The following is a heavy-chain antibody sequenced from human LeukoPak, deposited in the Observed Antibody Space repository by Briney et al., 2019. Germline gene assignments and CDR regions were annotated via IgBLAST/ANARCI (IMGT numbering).Heavy chain of an antibody. J-gene: IGHJ6*03. CDR1: GFTFSSYA. CDR2: ISYDGSNK. Sequence: GSLRLSCAASGFTFSSYAMHWVRQAPGKGLEWVAVISYDGSNKYYADSVKGRFTISRDNSKNTLYMQMKSLRDEDTGVYYCAREGGAYDFWSGYYTGGAYYYYMDVWGKGTTVTVSS. CDR3: AREGGAYDFWSGYYTGGAYYYYMDV. V-gene: IGHV3-30*01. D-gene: IGHD3-3*01.